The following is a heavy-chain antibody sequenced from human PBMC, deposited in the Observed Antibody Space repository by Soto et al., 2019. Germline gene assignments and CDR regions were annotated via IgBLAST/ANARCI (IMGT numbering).Heavy chain of an antibody. J-gene: IGHJ6*02. CDR1: GFTFSSYS. CDR3: ARDRPYCSGGRCAYYYYGMDV. Sequence: EVQLVESGGGLVKPGGSLRLSCAASGFTFSSYSMNWVRQAPGKGLEWVSSISSSSSYIYYADSVKGRFTISRDNAKNSLYRQMNSLRAEDTAVYYCARDRPYCSGGRCAYYYYGMDVWGQGTTVTVSS. V-gene: IGHV3-21*01. D-gene: IGHD2-15*01. CDR2: ISSSSSYI.